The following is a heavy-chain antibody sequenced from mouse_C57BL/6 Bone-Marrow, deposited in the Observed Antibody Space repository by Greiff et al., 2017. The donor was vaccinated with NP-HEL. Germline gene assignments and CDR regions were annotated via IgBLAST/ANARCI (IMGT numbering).Heavy chain of an antibody. D-gene: IGHD1-3*01. CDR3: ASRRVGY. Sequence: VQLQQSGPELVKPGASVKISCKASGYTFTDYYMNWVKQSHGKSLEWIGDINPNNGGTSYNQKFKGKATLTVDKSSSTAYMELRSLTADDSAVYYCASRRVGYWGQGTTLTVSS. V-gene: IGHV1-26*01. CDR2: INPNNGGT. CDR1: GYTFTDYY. J-gene: IGHJ2*01.